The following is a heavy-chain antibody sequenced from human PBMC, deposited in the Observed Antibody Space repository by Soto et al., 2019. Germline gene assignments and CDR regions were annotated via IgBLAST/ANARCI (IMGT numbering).Heavy chain of an antibody. V-gene: IGHV3-20*04. Sequence: GGSLRLSCAASGFTFDDYGMSWVRQAPGKGLEWVSGINWSGGSTGYADSVKGRFTISRDNAKNSLYLQMNSLRAEDTALYYCARLYSSGWYGPGRYWGQGTLVTVSS. CDR1: GFTFDDYG. CDR3: ARLYSSGWYGPGRY. CDR2: INWSGGST. D-gene: IGHD6-19*01. J-gene: IGHJ4*02.